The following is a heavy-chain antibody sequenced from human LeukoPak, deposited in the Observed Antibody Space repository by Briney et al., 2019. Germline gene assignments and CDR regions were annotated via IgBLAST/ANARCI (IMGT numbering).Heavy chain of an antibody. J-gene: IGHJ4*02. CDR1: GFTFSSYT. V-gene: IGHV3-48*04. D-gene: IGHD5-18*01. CDR3: ARGYRFGYDY. Sequence: GGSLRLSCGASGFTFSSYTMIWVRQAPGKGLEWVSYIGSSGGNIYYADSVKGRFTISRDNAKGSLYLQINSLRAEDTAIYYCARGYRFGYDYWGQGTLVTVSS. CDR2: IGSSGGNI.